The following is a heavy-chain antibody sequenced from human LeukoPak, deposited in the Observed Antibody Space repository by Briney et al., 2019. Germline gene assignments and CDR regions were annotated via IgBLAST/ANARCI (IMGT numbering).Heavy chain of an antibody. D-gene: IGHD3-16*02. CDR2: INPESGGT. CDR1: GYTFTDYY. V-gene: IGHV1-2*02. J-gene: IGHJ5*02. CDR3: ARDLGDYIWGSYRPNWFDP. Sequence: ASVKVSCKTSGYTFTDYYIHWARQAPGQGLEWMGWINPESGGTSYAQHFQGRVTMTRDTSISTAYMDLSRLKSDDTAVYYCARDLGDYIWGSYRPNWFDPWGQGTLVTVSS.